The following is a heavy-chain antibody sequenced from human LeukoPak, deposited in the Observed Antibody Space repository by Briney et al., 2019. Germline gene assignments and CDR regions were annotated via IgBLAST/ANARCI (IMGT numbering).Heavy chain of an antibody. V-gene: IGHV3-7*03. CDR1: GFTFSSYW. CDR2: IKQDGSDK. D-gene: IGHD4-17*01. Sequence: GGSLRLSCAASGFTFSSYWMSWVRQAPGKGLEWVANIKQDGSDKYYVDSVKGRFTISRDNAKNSLYLQMNSLRAEDTAVYYCTREPYGDYFDFWGQGTLVTVSS. J-gene: IGHJ4*02. CDR3: TREPYGDYFDF.